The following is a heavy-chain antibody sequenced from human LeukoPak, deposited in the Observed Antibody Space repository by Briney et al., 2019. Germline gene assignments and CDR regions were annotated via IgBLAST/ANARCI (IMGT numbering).Heavy chain of an antibody. CDR3: AKDRDSGGYYPYDY. CDR1: GFTFSSYG. CDR2: ISYDGSNK. D-gene: IGHD3-22*01. V-gene: IGHV3-30*18. J-gene: IGHJ4*02. Sequence: GGSLRLSCAASGFTFSSYGMHWVRQAPGKGLEWVAVISYDGSNKYYADSVKGRFTISRDNSKNTLYLQMNSLRAEDTAVYYCAKDRDSGGYYPYDYWGQGTLVTVSS.